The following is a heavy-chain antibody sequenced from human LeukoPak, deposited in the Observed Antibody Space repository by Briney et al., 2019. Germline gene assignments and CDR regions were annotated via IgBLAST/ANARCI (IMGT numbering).Heavy chain of an antibody. CDR3: ARATFGPTFDI. CDR2: IHQDGREK. Sequence: GGSLRLSCAASGFTFSSYWMSWDRQAPGKGLEWVANIHQDGREKYYVDSVKGRFTISRDNHKNSLYLQMNSLTAEDTAVYYCARATFGPTFDIWGQGTVVTVSS. D-gene: IGHD3-16*01. J-gene: IGHJ3*02. V-gene: IGHV3-7*01. CDR1: GFTFSSYW.